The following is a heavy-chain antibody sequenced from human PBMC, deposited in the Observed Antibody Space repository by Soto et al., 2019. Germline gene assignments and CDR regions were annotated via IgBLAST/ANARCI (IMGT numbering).Heavy chain of an antibody. J-gene: IGHJ1*01. CDR3: ARSLVLADFQN. Sequence: QLQLQESGPGLVRPSETLSLTCAVSGGSISSTGHYWGWIRQPPGKGLEWIGSMYYRGGTYYNPSLESRVTIFVDTSKNQFSLKLSSVTAADTAVYYCARSLVLADFQNWGQGTLVTVSS. CDR1: GGSISSTGHY. D-gene: IGHD2-8*02. V-gene: IGHV4-39*01. CDR2: MYYRGGT.